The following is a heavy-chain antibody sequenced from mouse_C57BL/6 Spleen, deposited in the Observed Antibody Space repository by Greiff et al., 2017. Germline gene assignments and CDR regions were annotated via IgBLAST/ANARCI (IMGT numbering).Heavy chain of an antibody. CDR3: ARGYYGRGFAY. CDR2: IYPGSGST. Sequence: QVQLQQPGAELVKPGASVKMSCKASGYTFTSYWITWVKPRPGQGLEWIGDIYPGSGSTNYNEKFKSKARLTVDTSSSTAYMQLSSLTSEDSAVYYCARGYYGRGFAYWGQGTLVTVSA. D-gene: IGHD1-1*01. J-gene: IGHJ3*01. V-gene: IGHV1-55*01. CDR1: GYTFTSYW.